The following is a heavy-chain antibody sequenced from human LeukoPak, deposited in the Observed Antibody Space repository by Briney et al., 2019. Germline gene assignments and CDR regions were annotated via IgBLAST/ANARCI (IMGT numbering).Heavy chain of an antibody. J-gene: IGHJ4*02. V-gene: IGHV4-39*01. CDR2: IYYSGST. CDR1: GGSISSSSYY. D-gene: IGHD1-26*01. CDR3: ARQPGIVGATTS. Sequence: SETLSLTCTVSGGSISSSSYYWGWIRQPPGKGLEWIGSIYYSGSTYYNPSLKSRVTISVDTSKNQFSLKLSSVTAADTAVYYCARQPGIVGATTSWGQGTLVTVSS.